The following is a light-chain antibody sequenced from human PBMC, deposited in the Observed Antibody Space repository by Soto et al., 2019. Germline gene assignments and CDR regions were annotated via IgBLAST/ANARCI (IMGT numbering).Light chain of an antibody. J-gene: IGLJ1*01. CDR2: GNS. CDR3: QSYDSSLSGV. CDR1: SSNIGAGYD. V-gene: IGLV1-40*01. Sequence: QSVLTQPPSVSGAPGQRVTISCTGSSSNIGAGYDVHWYQQLPGTAPKLLIYGNSNRPSGVPDRFSGSKSGTSASLAITGLQAEDEPDYYCQSYDSSLSGVFGTGTKVTVL.